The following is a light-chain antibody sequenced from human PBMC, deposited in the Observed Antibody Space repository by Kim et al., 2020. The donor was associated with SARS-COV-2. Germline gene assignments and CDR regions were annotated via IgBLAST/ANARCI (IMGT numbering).Light chain of an antibody. CDR3: KQYLCTPPP. CDR1: QSVLYSSNTKNY. V-gene: IGKV4-1*01. Sequence: DIVMTQSPDALAVSLGERATINCRSSQSVLYSSNTKNYLAWYQQKPGRPPKLLIYWASTRESGVPDRFSGSGSGTDFTLTISSLEAEDVAVYFRKQYLCTPPPFGPGNKVDIK. J-gene: IGKJ3*01. CDR2: WAS.